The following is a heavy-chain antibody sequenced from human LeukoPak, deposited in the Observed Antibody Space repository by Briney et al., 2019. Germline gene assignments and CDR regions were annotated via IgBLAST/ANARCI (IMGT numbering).Heavy chain of an antibody. CDR3: AKGDWNYGDFDY. CDR1: GFPFDNYA. J-gene: IGHJ4*02. Sequence: GSLRLSCAASGFPFDNYAMNWVRQAPGKGLEWVSGVSSSGGNTYYADSVKGRFTISRDNSKNTQYLQMNSLRAEDAAVYYCAKGDWNYGDFDYWGQGTLVTVSS. CDR2: VSSSGGNT. D-gene: IGHD1-7*01. V-gene: IGHV3-23*01.